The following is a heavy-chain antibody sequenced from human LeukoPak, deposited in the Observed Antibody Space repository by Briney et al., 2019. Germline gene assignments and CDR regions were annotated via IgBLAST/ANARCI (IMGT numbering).Heavy chain of an antibody. CDR3: ARGLHLGFDP. J-gene: IGHJ5*02. D-gene: IGHD5-18*01. CDR1: GYTCTSYG. CDR2: ISAYNGNT. V-gene: IGHV1-18*01. Sequence: ASEKVSCKASGYTCTSYGISWVRQASGQGLEWMGWISAYNGNTNYAQKLQDRVTMTKDTSTSIAYMELRSLRSDDTAVYYCARGLHLGFDPWGQGTLVTVSS.